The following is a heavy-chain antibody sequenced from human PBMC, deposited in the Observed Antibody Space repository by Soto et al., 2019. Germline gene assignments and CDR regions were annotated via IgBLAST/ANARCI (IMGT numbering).Heavy chain of an antibody. CDR2: ISYDGNNK. CDR1: GFTLSSYV. V-gene: IGHV3-30-3*01. CDR3: ARADAYYGMDV. Sequence: QVQLVESGGGVVQPGRSLRLSCAASGFTLSSYVMHWVRQAPGKGLEWVAVISYDGNNKNYADYVKGRFTISRDNSKNTLYLQMNSLRAEDTDVYYCARADAYYGMDVWGQGTTVTVSS. J-gene: IGHJ6*02.